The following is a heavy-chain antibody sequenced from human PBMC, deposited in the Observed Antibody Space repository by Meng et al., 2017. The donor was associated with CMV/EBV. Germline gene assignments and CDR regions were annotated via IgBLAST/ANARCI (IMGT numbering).Heavy chain of an antibody. CDR1: GGSFSGYY. V-gene: IGHV4-34*01. D-gene: IGHD6-6*01. CDR2: INHSGST. J-gene: IGHJ6*02. Sequence: SETLSLTCAVYGGSFSGYYWSWIRQPPGKGLEWIGEINHSGSTNYSPSLKSRVTISVDTSKNQFSLKLSSVTAADTAVYYCARGGGSSSSYYYYYGMDVWGQGTTVTVSS. CDR3: ARGGGSSSSYYYYYGMDV.